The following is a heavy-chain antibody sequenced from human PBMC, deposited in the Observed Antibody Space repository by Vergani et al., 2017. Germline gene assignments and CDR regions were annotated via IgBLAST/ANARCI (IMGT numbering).Heavy chain of an antibody. J-gene: IGHJ4*02. Sequence: EVQLLQSEGAVVQPGGSLRLSCVASGFTFSIPAMGWVRQGHGQGLEWVSSIKNTGDSTHYADSVKGRFTISRDNPKNTLYLQMDSLRVEDTAVYFCGRGSDNYNWCQGTLVTVSS. CDR1: GFTFSIPA. V-gene: IGHV3-23*01. D-gene: IGHD5-24*01. CDR2: IKNTGDST. CDR3: GRGSDNYN.